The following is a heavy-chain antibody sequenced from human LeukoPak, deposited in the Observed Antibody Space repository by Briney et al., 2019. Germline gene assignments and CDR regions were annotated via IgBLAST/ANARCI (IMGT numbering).Heavy chain of an antibody. Sequence: GGSLRLSCAASGFTFSSYAMHWVRQAPGKGLEWVAVISYDGSNKYYADSVKGRFTISRDNSKNTLYLQMNSLRAEDTAVYYCARDAGSSGYSHYYFDYWGQGTLVTVSS. J-gene: IGHJ4*02. D-gene: IGHD3-22*01. CDR3: ARDAGSSGYSHYYFDY. CDR1: GFTFSSYA. CDR2: ISYDGSNK. V-gene: IGHV3-30-3*01.